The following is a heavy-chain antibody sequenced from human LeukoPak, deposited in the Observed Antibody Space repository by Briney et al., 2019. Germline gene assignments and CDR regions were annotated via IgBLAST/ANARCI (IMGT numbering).Heavy chain of an antibody. CDR1: GGSISSYY. V-gene: IGHV4-59*01. J-gene: IGHJ4*02. CDR2: IYYSGST. Sequence: SETLSLTCTVSGGSISSYYWSWIRQPPGKGLEXXXXIYYSGSTNYNPSLKSRVTISVDTSKNQFSLKLSSVTAADTAVYYCARFKSAVRGVYYFDYWGQGTLVTVSS. CDR3: ARFKSAVRGVYYFDY. D-gene: IGHD3-10*01.